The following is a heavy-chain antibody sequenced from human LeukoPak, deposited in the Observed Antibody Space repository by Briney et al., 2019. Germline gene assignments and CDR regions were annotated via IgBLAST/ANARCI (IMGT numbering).Heavy chain of an antibody. V-gene: IGHV3-23*01. J-gene: IGHJ4*02. CDR3: AKNDYGDSSPRGWRYPIDY. CDR2: IGSGGST. D-gene: IGHD4-17*01. Sequence: PGGSLRLSCAASGFTFSSYAMSWVRQAPGKGLEWVSAIGSGGSTYYADSVKGRFTISRDNSKNTLYLQMNSLRAEDTAVYYCAKNDYGDSSPRGWRYPIDYWGQGTLVTVSS. CDR1: GFTFSSYA.